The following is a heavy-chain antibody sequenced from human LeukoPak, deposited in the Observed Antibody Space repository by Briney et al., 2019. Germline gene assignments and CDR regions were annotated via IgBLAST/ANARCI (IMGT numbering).Heavy chain of an antibody. CDR3: ARNSYGSGSHDH. V-gene: IGHV3-21*01. D-gene: IGHD3-10*01. Sequence: PGGSLRLSCAASGFTFRKYNMNWVRQAPGKGLEWVSAISSGSSYIYYADSVKGRFTISRDNAKSSLYLQMNSLSVEDTGVYYCARNSYGSGSHDHWGQGTLVTVSS. CDR1: GFTFRKYN. CDR2: ISSGSSYI. J-gene: IGHJ5*02.